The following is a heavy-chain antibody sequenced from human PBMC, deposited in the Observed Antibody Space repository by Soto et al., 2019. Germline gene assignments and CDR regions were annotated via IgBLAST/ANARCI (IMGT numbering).Heavy chain of an antibody. CDR3: AKDRNYCSGGSCYRLRLDV. V-gene: IGHV3-23*01. D-gene: IGHD2-15*01. CDR2: ISVSGGTT. J-gene: IGHJ6*02. CDR1: GFTFSTYG. Sequence: GGSLRLSCAASGFTFSTYGFNWVRQGPGKGLEWVSSISVSGGTTYYADSVKGRFTIPRDNSKNTLYLQMNSLRAEDTAVYYCAKDRNYCSGGSCYRLRLDVWGQGTTVTVSS.